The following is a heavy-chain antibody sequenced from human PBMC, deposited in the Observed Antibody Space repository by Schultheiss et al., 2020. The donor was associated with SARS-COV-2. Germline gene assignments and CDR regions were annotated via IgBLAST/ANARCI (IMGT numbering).Heavy chain of an antibody. CDR3: ARDWRSGSYGY. Sequence: GGSLRLSCAASGFTFSNAWMSWVRQAPGKGLEWVGRIKSKTDGGTTDYAAPVKGRFTISRDNAKNSLYLQMNSLRAEDTAVYYCARDWRSGSYGYWGQGTLVTVSS. CDR2: IKSKTDGGTT. V-gene: IGHV3-15*01. J-gene: IGHJ4*02. CDR1: GFTFSNAW. D-gene: IGHD3-10*01.